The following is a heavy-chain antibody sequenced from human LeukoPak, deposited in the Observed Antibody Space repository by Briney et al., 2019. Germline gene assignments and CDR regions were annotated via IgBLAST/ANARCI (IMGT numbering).Heavy chain of an antibody. CDR2: IYSGGST. Sequence: GGSLRLSCAASGFTVSSNYMSWVRQAPGKGLEWVSVIYSGGSTYYADSVKGRFTISRDNSKNTLYLQMNSLRAEDTAVYYCARDPLGYSNYYFDYWGQGTLVTVSS. V-gene: IGHV3-66*01. J-gene: IGHJ4*02. CDR3: ARDPLGYSNYYFDY. CDR1: GFTVSSNY. D-gene: IGHD4-11*01.